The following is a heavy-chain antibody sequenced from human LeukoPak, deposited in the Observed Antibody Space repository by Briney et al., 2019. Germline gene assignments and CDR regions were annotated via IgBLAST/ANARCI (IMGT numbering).Heavy chain of an antibody. D-gene: IGHD2-2*01. CDR3: GVFSSLDY. CDR2: ISPNSDYI. J-gene: IGHJ4*02. Sequence: GGSLRLSCAASGFTFSTFTMNWVRQAPGKGLELVSSISPNSDYIYYAASVKGRFTISRDNAKNSLYLQMNSLRAEDTAMYYCGVFSSLDYWGQGALVTVSS. CDR1: GFTFSTFT. V-gene: IGHV3-21*01.